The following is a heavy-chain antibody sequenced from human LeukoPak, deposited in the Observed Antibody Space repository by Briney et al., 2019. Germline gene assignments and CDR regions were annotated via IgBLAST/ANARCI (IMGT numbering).Heavy chain of an antibody. D-gene: IGHD3-9*01. J-gene: IGHJ6*04. CDR2: IYYSGST. CDR3: ARARVLRYFDWLAYYGMDV. V-gene: IGHV4-61*01. CDR1: GGSVSSGSYY. Sequence: PSETLSLTCTVSGGSVSSGSYYWCWIRQPPGKGLEWIGYIYYSGSTNYNPSLKSRVTISVDTSKNQFSLKLSSVTAADTAVYYCARARVLRYFDWLAYYGMDVWGKGTTVTVSS.